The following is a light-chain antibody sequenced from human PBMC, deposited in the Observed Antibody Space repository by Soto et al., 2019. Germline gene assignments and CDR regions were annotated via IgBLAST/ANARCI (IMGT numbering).Light chain of an antibody. V-gene: IGLV6-57*02. CDR3: QSYDSNNVV. CDR1: SGSIASNY. J-gene: IGLJ2*01. CDR2: ADN. Sequence: NFMLTQPHSVSESPGKTVTISCAGSSGSIASNYVQWYQQRPGSAPTTVIYADNQRPSGVPDRFSGSIDTSSNSASLTISGLRTEDEDDYYCQSYDSNNVVFGGGTKLTVL.